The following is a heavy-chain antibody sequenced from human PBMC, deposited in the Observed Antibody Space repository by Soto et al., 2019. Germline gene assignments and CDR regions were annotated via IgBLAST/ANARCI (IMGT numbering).Heavy chain of an antibody. Sequence: TLSLTCTVSGGSISSYYWSWIRQPAGKGLEWIGRIYTSGSTNYNPSLKSRVTMSVDTSKNQFSLKLSSVTAADTAVYYCAITGSGYDSDYYYGMDVWGQGTTVTVSS. D-gene: IGHD5-12*01. V-gene: IGHV4-4*07. CDR2: IYTSGST. CDR1: GGSISSYY. CDR3: AITGSGYDSDYYYGMDV. J-gene: IGHJ6*02.